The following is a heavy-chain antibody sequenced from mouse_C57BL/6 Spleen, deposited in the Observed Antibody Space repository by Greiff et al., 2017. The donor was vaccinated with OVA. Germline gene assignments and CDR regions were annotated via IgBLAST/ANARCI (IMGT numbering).Heavy chain of an antibody. Sequence: VQLQQPGAELVMPGASVKLSCKASGYTFTSYWMHWVKQRPGQGLEWIGEIDPSDSYTNYNQKFKGKSTLTVDKSSSTAYMQLSSLTSEDSAVYYCAIFGNYGDWFAYWGQGTLVTVSA. CDR2: IDPSDSYT. CDR1: GYTFTSYW. D-gene: IGHD2-1*01. V-gene: IGHV1-69*01. CDR3: AIFGNYGDWFAY. J-gene: IGHJ3*01.